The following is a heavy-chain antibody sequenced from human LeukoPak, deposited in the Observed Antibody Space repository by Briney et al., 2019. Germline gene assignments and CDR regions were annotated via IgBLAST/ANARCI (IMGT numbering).Heavy chain of an antibody. CDR2: ISSSSGSI. J-gene: IGHJ6*03. CDR3: ARAVREDCYYYMDV. V-gene: IGHV3-48*01. CDR1: GFALRNYG. Sequence: GGSLRLSCVASGFALRNYGLNWVRQAPGKGLEWVAYISSSSGSINYADSVKGRFTVSRDNSKNTLYLQMNSLRAEDTAVYYCARAVREDCYYYMDVWGKGTTVTISS. D-gene: IGHD1-26*01.